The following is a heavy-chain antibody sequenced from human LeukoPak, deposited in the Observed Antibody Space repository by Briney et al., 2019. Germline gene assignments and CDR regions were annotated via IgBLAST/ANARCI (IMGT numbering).Heavy chain of an antibody. CDR1: GGSFSGYY. Sequence: SETLSPTCAVYGGSFSGYYWSWIRQPPGKGLEWIGEINHSGSTNYNPSLKSRVTISVDTSKNQFSLKLSSVTAADTAVYYCARGGGNCSGGSCYSYYFDYWGQGTLVTVSS. CDR2: INHSGST. CDR3: ARGGGNCSGGSCYSYYFDY. D-gene: IGHD2-15*01. V-gene: IGHV4-34*01. J-gene: IGHJ4*02.